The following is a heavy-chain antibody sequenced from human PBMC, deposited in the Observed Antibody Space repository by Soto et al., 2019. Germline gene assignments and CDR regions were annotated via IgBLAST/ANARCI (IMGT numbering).Heavy chain of an antibody. D-gene: IGHD3-10*02. CDR2: INPNSGDT. V-gene: IGHV1-2*04. Sequence: GASVKVSCKASGYTFTDYYMQWVRQAPGQGLEWMGWINPNSGDTNYAQKFQGWVTMTRDTSISTAYMELSRLRSDDTAVYYCARDSPGHLYVSYGMDVWGQGTTVTVSS. CDR3: ARDSPGHLYVSYGMDV. J-gene: IGHJ6*02. CDR1: GYTFTDYY.